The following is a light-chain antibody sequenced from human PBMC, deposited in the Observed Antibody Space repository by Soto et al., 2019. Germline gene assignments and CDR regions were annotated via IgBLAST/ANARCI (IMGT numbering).Light chain of an antibody. CDR2: GAS. CDR1: QSVSSNY. Sequence: EIVFTQSPGTLSLSQGERATLSCRASQSVSSNYLAWYQQKPGQAPRLLIYGASSRATGIPDRFSGSGSGTDFTLTIRRLEPEDFAVYYCQQYGSSYPWTFGQGTKVDIK. J-gene: IGKJ1*01. V-gene: IGKV3-20*01. CDR3: QQYGSSYPWT.